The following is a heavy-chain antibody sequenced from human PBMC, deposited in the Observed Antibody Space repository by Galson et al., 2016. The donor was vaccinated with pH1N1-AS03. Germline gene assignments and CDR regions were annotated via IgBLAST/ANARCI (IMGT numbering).Heavy chain of an antibody. V-gene: IGHV1-18*01. CDR2: ISAYNGNT. Sequence: SVKVSCKASGYTFTSYGITWVRQAPGQGLEWMGWISAYNGNTKYAQKFPGRVTMTTDTSTSTAYMELRSLRADDTAVYYCAKVGGEGYNWYFYGMDVWGQGTRSPSP. D-gene: IGHD5-24*01. CDR1: GYTFTSYG. CDR3: AKVGGEGYNWYFYGMDV. J-gene: IGHJ6*02.